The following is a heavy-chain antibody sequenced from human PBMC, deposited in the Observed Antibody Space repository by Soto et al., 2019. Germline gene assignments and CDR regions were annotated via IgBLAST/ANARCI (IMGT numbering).Heavy chain of an antibody. CDR1: GYTFTSYG. D-gene: IGHD4-4*01. V-gene: IGHV1-18*01. Sequence: QVQLVQSGAEVKKPGASVKVSCKASGYTFTSYGISWVRQAPGQGLEWMGWISAYNGNTNYAQKLQGRVTMTTDTATSTAYMELRSVRSDDTAVYYCARGEDSNYSHYYYYGMDVWGQGTTVTVSS. CDR3: ARGEDSNYSHYYYYGMDV. CDR2: ISAYNGNT. J-gene: IGHJ6*02.